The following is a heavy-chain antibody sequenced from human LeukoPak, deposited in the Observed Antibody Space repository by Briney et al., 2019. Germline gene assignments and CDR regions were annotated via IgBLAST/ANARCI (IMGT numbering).Heavy chain of an antibody. CDR3: AKTGVTVYYFDY. V-gene: IGHV3-30*02. CDR1: GFTFSSYG. D-gene: IGHD2-21*02. CDR2: IRYDGSNK. J-gene: IGHJ4*02. Sequence: PGGSLRLSCAASGFTFSSYGMHWVRQAPGKGLEWVAFIRYDGSNKYYADSVKGRFTISRDNSKNTLYLQMNSLRAEDTAVYYCAKTGVTVYYFDYWGQGTLVTVSS.